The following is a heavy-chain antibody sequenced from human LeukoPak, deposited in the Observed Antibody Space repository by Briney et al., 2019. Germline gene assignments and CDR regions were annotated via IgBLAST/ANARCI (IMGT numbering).Heavy chain of an antibody. CDR3: ARARVYYFDRRGYPVRSGGILYFDY. Sequence: SETLSLTCTVSGGSISSSSYYWSWIRQPAGKGLEWIGRIYTSGSTNYNPSLKSRVTMSVDTSKNQFSLKLSSLTAADTAVYYCARARVYYFDRRGYPVRSGGILYFDYWGQGTLVIVSS. CDR2: IYTSGST. CDR1: GGSISSSSYY. J-gene: IGHJ4*02. V-gene: IGHV4-61*02. D-gene: IGHD3-22*01.